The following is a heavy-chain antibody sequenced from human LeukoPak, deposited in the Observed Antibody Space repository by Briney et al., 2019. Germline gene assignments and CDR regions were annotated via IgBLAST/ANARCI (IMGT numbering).Heavy chain of an antibody. CDR3: AILSIGYSSSWYLGY. J-gene: IGHJ4*02. Sequence: SETLSLTCAVYGGSFSGYYWSWIRQPPGKGLEWIGEINHSGSTNYNPSLKSRVTISVDTSKNQFSLKLSSVTAADTAVYYCAILSIGYSSSWYLGYWGQGTLVTVSS. CDR1: GGSFSGYY. D-gene: IGHD6-13*01. CDR2: INHSGST. V-gene: IGHV4-34*01.